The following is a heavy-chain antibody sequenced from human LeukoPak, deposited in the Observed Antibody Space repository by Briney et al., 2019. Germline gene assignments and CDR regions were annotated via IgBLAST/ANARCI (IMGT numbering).Heavy chain of an antibody. CDR2: ISSGRPTI. J-gene: IGHJ4*02. CDR1: GFTFSSYG. Sequence: PGGSLRLSCRASGFTFSSYGMNWVRQAPGTGLQWVSYISSGRPTINYADSVRGRFTVSRDNAKSTLYLQMNNLRVEDTAVYYCARGGAARPDYWGQGTLVTVSS. CDR3: ARGGAARPDY. D-gene: IGHD6-6*01. V-gene: IGHV3-48*04.